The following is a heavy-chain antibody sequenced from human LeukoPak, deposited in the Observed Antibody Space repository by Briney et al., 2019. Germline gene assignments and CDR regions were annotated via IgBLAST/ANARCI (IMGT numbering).Heavy chain of an antibody. D-gene: IGHD1-26*01. J-gene: IGHJ4*02. CDR3: ASIVGDYFDY. CDR2: ISYDGSNK. CDR1: GFTFSSYA. V-gene: IGHV3-30-3*01. Sequence: GSLRLSCAASGFTFSSYAMSWVRQAPGKGLEWVAVISYDGSNKYYADSVKGRFTISRDNSKNTLYLQMNSLRAEDTAVYYCASIVGDYFDYWGQGTLVTVSS.